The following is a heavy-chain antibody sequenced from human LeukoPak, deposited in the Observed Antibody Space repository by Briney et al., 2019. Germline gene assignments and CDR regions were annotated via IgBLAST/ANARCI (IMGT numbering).Heavy chain of an antibody. CDR2: IYYSGST. CDR3: ARDFFECSSTSCYHGLDP. D-gene: IGHD2-2*01. J-gene: IGHJ5*02. Sequence: SDPLSLTCSVSGGYISSCYWRWLRQPPGKGLTWIGYIYYSGSTNYNPSLKSRVTISVDTSNNQFYLKLSSVTDADTAVYYCARDFFECSSTSCYHGLDPWGQGTLVTVSS. CDR1: GGYISSCY. V-gene: IGHV4-59*01.